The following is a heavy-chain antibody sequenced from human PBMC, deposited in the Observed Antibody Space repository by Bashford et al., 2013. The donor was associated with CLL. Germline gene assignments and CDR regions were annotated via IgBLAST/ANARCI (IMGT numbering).Heavy chain of an antibody. J-gene: IGHJ4*02. CDR2: INHDGRST. CDR3: TKGCGGSTTCFIIDY. Sequence: GSLRLSCSGYGFIFSNYWMHWVRQAPGKGLMWVSRINHDGRSTDYADSVKGRFTISRDNSKNTLYLQMNSLRTEDTAVYYCTKGCGGSTTCFIIDYWGQGTLVTVSS. V-gene: IGHV3-74*01. D-gene: IGHD2/OR15-2a*01. CDR1: GFIFSNYW.